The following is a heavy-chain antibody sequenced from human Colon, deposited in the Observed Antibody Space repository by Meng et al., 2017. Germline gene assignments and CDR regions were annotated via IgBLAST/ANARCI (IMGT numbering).Heavy chain of an antibody. CDR3: VRGNWGVAGDY. CDR2: INSDGTTT. Sequence: GESLKISCAASGFTFSNYKMLWVRQAPGKGLVWVSRINSDGTTTTYADSVRGGFTISRDNAKDTLYLQMNSLRAEDTAVYYCVRGNWGVAGDYWGQGALVTVSS. J-gene: IGHJ4*02. D-gene: IGHD7-27*01. V-gene: IGHV3-74*01. CDR1: GFTFSNYK.